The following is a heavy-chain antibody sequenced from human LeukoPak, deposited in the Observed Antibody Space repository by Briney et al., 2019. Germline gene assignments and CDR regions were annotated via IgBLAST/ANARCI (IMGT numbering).Heavy chain of an antibody. V-gene: IGHV5-51*01. J-gene: IGHJ6*02. CDR1: GYSFTNYW. Sequence: GESLQISCQGSGYSFTNYWIGWVRQMPGKGLEWMGIIFPRDSNTVYGPSFQGQVTISVDTSISTAYLQWSSLKASDTAIYYCARHGLFGCNDVGCYRSFFYYGMDVWGQGTAVTVSS. D-gene: IGHD2-15*01. CDR2: IFPRDSNT. CDR3: ARHGLFGCNDVGCYRSFFYYGMDV.